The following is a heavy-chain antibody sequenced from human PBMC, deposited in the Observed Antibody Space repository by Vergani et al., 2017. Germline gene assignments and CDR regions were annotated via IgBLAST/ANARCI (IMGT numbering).Heavy chain of an antibody. CDR1: GYTFTSYG. CDR3: ASRDITIFGVVIIRGYYYYGMDV. J-gene: IGHJ6*02. D-gene: IGHD3-3*01. Sequence: QVQLVQSGAEVKKPGASVKVSCKASGYTFTSYGISWVRQAPGQGLEWMGWINANNGNTNYLQKFQGRVTMTTDTSTSTAYMELRSLRSDDTAVYYCASRDITIFGVVIIRGYYYYGMDVWGQGTTVTVSS. V-gene: IGHV1-18*01. CDR2: INANNGNT.